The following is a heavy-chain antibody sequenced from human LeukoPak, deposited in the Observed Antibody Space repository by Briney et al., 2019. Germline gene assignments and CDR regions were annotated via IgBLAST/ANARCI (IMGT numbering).Heavy chain of an antibody. D-gene: IGHD1-26*01. Sequence: GESLKIPCKSSGYSFTSYWVGWVRQMPGKGLEWMGIIYPGDSDTTYSPSFQGQVTISADKSISTAYLQWSSLKASDTAMYYCATGLWWDLYYWGQGTLVTVSS. CDR2: IYPGDSDT. CDR3: ATGLWWDLYY. CDR1: GYSFTSYW. V-gene: IGHV5-51*01. J-gene: IGHJ4*02.